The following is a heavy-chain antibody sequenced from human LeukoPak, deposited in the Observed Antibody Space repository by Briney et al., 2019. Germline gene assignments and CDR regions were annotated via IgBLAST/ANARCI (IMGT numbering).Heavy chain of an antibody. J-gene: IGHJ4*02. V-gene: IGHV3-48*03. CDR2: ISSSGSTI. Sequence: GGSLRLSCAASGFTFSSYEMNWVCQAPGKGLEWVSYISSSGSTIYYADSVKGRFTISRDNAKNSLYLRMNSLRAEDTAVYYCARDGSIAAAGGAFDYWGQGTLVTVSS. CDR1: GFTFSSYE. D-gene: IGHD6-13*01. CDR3: ARDGSIAAAGGAFDY.